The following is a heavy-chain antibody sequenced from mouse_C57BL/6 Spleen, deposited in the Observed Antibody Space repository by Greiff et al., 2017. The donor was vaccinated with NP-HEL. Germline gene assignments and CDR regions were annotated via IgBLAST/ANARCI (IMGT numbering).Heavy chain of an antibody. D-gene: IGHD2-3*01. CDR3: ARSALDGYYRYFEV. Sequence: VQLQQSGAELTRPGASVKLSCKASGYTFTSYGISWVKQRTGQGLEWIGEIYPRSGTTYYNEKFKGKATLTADKSSSTAYMELRSLTSEDSAVYFCARSALDGYYRYFEVWGTGTTVTVSS. J-gene: IGHJ1*03. CDR1: GYTFTSYG. CDR2: IYPRSGTT. V-gene: IGHV1-81*01.